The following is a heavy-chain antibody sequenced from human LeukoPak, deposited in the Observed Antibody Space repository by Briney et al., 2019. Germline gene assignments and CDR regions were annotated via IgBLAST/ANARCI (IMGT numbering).Heavy chain of an antibody. V-gene: IGHV3-33*01. D-gene: IGHD3-3*01. CDR1: GFTFSSYG. CDR2: IWYDGSNK. J-gene: IGHJ6*03. Sequence: GGSLRLSCAASGFTFSSYGMHWVRQAPGKGLERVAVIWYDGSNKYYADSVKGRFTISRDNSKNTLYLQMNSLRAEDTAVYYCARAYYDFWSGYFAPIVDYYYMDVWGKGTTVTVSS. CDR3: ARAYYDFWSGYFAPIVDYYYMDV.